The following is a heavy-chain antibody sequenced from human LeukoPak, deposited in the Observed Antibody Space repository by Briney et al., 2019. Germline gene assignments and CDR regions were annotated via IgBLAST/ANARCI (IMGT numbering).Heavy chain of an antibody. CDR1: GFTFSSYT. J-gene: IGHJ3*02. CDR3: AREMFSDYYDSSGNYDAFDI. D-gene: IGHD3-22*01. V-gene: IGHV3-64*04. CDR2: ISSIGDST. Sequence: PGESLRLSCSASGFTFSSYTMHWVRQAPGKGLEYVSGISSIGDSTYYADSVKGRFTISRDNSKNTLYLQMNSLRAEDTAVYYCAREMFSDYYDSSGNYDAFDIWGQGTMVTVSS.